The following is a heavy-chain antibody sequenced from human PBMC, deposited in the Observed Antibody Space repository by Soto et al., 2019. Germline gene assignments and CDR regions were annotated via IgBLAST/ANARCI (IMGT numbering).Heavy chain of an antibody. CDR2: IYYSGST. J-gene: IGHJ3*02. CDR3: ARDPLGRGQWLNAFDI. D-gene: IGHD6-19*01. CDR1: GGSISSYY. Sequence: SETLSLTCTVSGGSISSYYWSWIRQPPGKGLEWIGYIYYSGSTNYNPSLKSRVTISVDTSKNQFSLKLSSVTAADTAVYYCARDPLGRGQWLNAFDIWGQGTMVTVSS. V-gene: IGHV4-59*01.